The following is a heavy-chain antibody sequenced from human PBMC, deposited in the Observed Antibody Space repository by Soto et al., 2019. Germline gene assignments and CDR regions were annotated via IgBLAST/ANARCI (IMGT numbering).Heavy chain of an antibody. V-gene: IGHV2-5*02. CDR2: IYWDDDK. J-gene: IGHJ5*02. D-gene: IGHD3-10*01. Sequence: QITLKESGPTLVKPTQTLTLTCTFSGFSLSTSGVGVGWIRQPPGKALEWLALIYWDDDKRYSPSLKSRLTXXKXXSKNQVVLTMTNMDPVDTATYYCAHRPPIWFGELLPNWFDPWGQGTLVTVSS. CDR3: AHRPPIWFGELLPNWFDP. CDR1: GFSLSTSGVG.